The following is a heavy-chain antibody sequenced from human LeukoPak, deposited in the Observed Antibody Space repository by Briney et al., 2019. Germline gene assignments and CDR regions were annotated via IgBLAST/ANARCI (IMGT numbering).Heavy chain of an antibody. CDR2: IYSGGST. J-gene: IGHJ5*02. CDR1: GFTFSSYA. D-gene: IGHD6-19*01. V-gene: IGHV3-53*01. CDR3: ARDRVAVAGTGGWFDP. Sequence: GGSLRLSCAASGFTFSSYAMSWVRQAPGKGLEWVSVIYSGGSTYYVDSVKGRFTISRDNSKNTLYLQMNSLRAEDTAVYYCARDRVAVAGTGGWFDPWGQGTLVTVSS.